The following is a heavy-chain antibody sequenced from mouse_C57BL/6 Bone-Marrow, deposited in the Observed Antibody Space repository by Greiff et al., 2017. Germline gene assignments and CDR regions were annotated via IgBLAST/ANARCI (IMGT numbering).Heavy chain of an antibody. J-gene: IGHJ2*01. CDR2: INPSTGGT. CDR3: ARRNSNGGY. V-gene: IGHV1-42*01. Sequence: EVQLQQSGPELVKPGASVKISCKASGYSFTGYYMNWVKQSPEKSLEWIGEINPSTGGTTYNQKFKAKATLTVDKSSSTAYMQLKSLTSEDSAVYYCARRNSNGGYWGQGTTLTVSS. CDR1: GYSFTGYY. D-gene: IGHD2-5*01.